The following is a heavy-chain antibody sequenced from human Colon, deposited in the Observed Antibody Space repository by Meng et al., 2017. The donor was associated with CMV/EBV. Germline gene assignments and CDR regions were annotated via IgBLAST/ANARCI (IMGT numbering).Heavy chain of an antibody. CDR3: ARDKRAYSGYDPLSD. D-gene: IGHD5-12*01. CDR2: ISTSGNTV. Sequence: GESLKISCAASGFTFKIYTMNWVRQGPGKGLEWISYISTSGNTVDYADSVKGRFVISRDNAKNSLSLQLNNLGVEDTAVYYCARDKRAYSGYDPLSDWGQGTLVTVSS. CDR1: GFTFKIYT. J-gene: IGHJ1*01. V-gene: IGHV3-48*04.